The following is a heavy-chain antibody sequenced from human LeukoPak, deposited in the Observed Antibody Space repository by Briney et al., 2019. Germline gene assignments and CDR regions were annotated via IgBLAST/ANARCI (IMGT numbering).Heavy chain of an antibody. CDR1: GFTVSSNY. Sequence: GGSLRLSCAASGFTVSSNYMSWVRQAPGKGLEGVAGIYSGGSTYYADSVKGRFTISRDNSKNTLYLQMNSLRAEDAAVYYCARDKGIAVAGTSWFDPWGQGTLVTVSS. J-gene: IGHJ5*02. V-gene: IGHV3-66*01. CDR2: IYSGGST. CDR3: ARDKGIAVAGTSWFDP. D-gene: IGHD6-19*01.